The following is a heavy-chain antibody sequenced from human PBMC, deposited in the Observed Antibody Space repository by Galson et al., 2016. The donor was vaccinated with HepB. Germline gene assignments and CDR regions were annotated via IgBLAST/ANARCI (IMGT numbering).Heavy chain of an antibody. Sequence: SETLSLTCTVSGGSISSSSYYWGWIRQPPGKGLEWIGSIYYSGNTYYNPSLKSRVTISGDTSKNQFSLKLSSVTAADTAVYYCARQDSSLIVVAITTKRDYKYGMDVWGPGTSVTVSS. D-gene: IGHD1-26*01. CDR2: IYYSGNT. CDR1: GGSISSSSYY. V-gene: IGHV4-39*01. CDR3: ARQDSSLIVVAITTKRDYKYGMDV. J-gene: IGHJ6*02.